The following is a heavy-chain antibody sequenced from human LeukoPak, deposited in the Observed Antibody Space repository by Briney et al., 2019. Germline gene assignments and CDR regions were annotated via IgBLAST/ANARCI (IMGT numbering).Heavy chain of an antibody. CDR3: AKTFDILTGYAVFDP. Sequence: SETLSLTCAVYGGSFSGYYWTWIRQPPGKGPEWIGEINYSGRTNYNPSLKSRVTISVDTSKNQFSLKLSSVTAADTAVYYCAKTFDILTGYAVFDPWGQGTLVTVSS. D-gene: IGHD3-9*01. CDR2: INYSGRT. CDR1: GGSFSGYY. V-gene: IGHV4-34*01. J-gene: IGHJ5*02.